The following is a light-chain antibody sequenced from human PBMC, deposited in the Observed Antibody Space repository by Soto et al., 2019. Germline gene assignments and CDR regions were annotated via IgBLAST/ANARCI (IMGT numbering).Light chain of an antibody. CDR1: QDISRA. CDR3: QQLYGYPIT. V-gene: IGKV1-13*02. Sequence: AIQLTQSPSSLSATVGDRVTTTGRARQDISRALAWYEHQPGKDPNLLISPASNLRSVAPSTFSGSGSGTDFTSTINVLPADDCANYWCQQLYGYPITSGGESNVEIK. CDR2: PAS. J-gene: IGKJ4*01.